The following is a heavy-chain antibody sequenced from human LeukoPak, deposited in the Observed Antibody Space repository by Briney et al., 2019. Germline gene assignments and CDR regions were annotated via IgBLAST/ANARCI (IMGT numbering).Heavy chain of an antibody. CDR3: AREVGLYYDSWSGHFWFDP. J-gene: IGHJ5*02. D-gene: IGHD3-3*01. Sequence: GGSLRLSCAASGFTFSSYWMHWVRQAPGKGLVWVSRINSDGSSTSYADSVKGRFTISRDNAKNTLYLQMNSLRAEDTAVYYCAREVGLYYDSWSGHFWFDPWGQGTLVTVSS. CDR1: GFTFSSYW. CDR2: INSDGSST. V-gene: IGHV3-74*01.